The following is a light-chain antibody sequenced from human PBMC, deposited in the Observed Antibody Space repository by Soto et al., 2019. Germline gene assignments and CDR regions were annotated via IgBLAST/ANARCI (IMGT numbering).Light chain of an antibody. CDR1: SSVVGTYNL. J-gene: IGLJ2*01. Sequence: QSVLTQPASVSGSPGESITISCTRTSSVVGTYNLVTWYQQHPGRVPKLILYEGNKRPSGVSSRFSASKSGNTASLTISGLQAGDEADYFCCSYAPSRTLLFGGGTKVTVL. V-gene: IGLV2-23*01. CDR3: CSYAPSRTLL. CDR2: EGN.